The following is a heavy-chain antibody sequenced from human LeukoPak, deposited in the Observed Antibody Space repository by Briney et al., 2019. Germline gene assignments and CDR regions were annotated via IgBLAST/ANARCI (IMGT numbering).Heavy chain of an antibody. CDR1: GFTFSSYA. CDR3: AKGARLTYYYDSSGYYPEYYFDY. CDR2: IIGSGGST. J-gene: IGHJ4*02. Sequence: GSLRLSCAASGFTFSSYAMSWVRPAPGKGLEWVSAIIGSGGSTYYADSVKGRFTISRDNSKNTLYLQMNSLRAEDTAVYYCAKGARLTYYYDSSGYYPEYYFDYWGQGTLVTVSS. D-gene: IGHD3-22*01. V-gene: IGHV3-23*01.